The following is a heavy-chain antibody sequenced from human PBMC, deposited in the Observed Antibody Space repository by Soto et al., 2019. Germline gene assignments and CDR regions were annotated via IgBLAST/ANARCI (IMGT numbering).Heavy chain of an antibody. D-gene: IGHD2-21*02. CDR3: GRGPCSCGDCPNWFDP. V-gene: IGHV4-31*11. Sequence: QVQLQESGPGLVKPSQTLSLTCAVSGGSITSGNYYWSWIRQDPGKGLEWIGYIHSNGNTYYNPSLKSRVSMSLGTFKKQFSPRVSPGTAAGTAVDYWGRGPCSCGDCPNWFDPWGQGTLVTVSS. CDR2: IHSNGNT. J-gene: IGHJ5*02. CDR1: GGSITSGNYY.